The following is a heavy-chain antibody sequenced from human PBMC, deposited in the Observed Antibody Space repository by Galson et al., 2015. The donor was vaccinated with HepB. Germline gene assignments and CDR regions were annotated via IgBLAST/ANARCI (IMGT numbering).Heavy chain of an antibody. V-gene: IGHV1-69*13. CDR2: IIPIFGTA. Sequence: SVKVSCKASGYTFTSYGISWVRQAPGQGLEWMGGIIPIFGTANYAQKFQGRVTITADESTSTAYMELSSLRSEDTAVYYCAGRYCSSTSCRGWFDPWGQGTLVTVSS. D-gene: IGHD2-2*01. CDR3: AGRYCSSTSCRGWFDP. CDR1: GYTFTSYG. J-gene: IGHJ5*02.